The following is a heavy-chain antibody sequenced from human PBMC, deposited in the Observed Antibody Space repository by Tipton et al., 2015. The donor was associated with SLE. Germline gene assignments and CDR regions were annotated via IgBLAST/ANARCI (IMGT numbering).Heavy chain of an antibody. J-gene: IGHJ6*03. CDR1: GFTFSTYA. D-gene: IGHD6-19*01. Sequence: SLRLSCAASGFTFSTYAMTWVRQAPGKGLEWAAAISGMGGSNYADSEKGRFIVSRGNAKNSLYLQMNSLRAEDTAVYYCARAPRYSSGYYYYMDVWGKGTTVTVSS. CDR2: ISGMGGS. V-gene: IGHV3-23*01. CDR3: ARAPRYSSGYYYYMDV.